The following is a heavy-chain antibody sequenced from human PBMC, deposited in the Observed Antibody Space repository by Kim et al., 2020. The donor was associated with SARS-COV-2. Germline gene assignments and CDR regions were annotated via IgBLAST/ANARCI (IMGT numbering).Heavy chain of an antibody. J-gene: IGHJ4*02. CDR2: IYYSGST. CDR3: ARINTTWSSFYH. D-gene: IGHD2-15*01. CDR1: GGSISTFY. Sequence: SETLSLTCTVSGGSISTFYWGWIRQPPGKGLEWIGYIYYSGSTNYNPSLKSGVTISVDTSKNQFSLKRTSGTAADTAMYYCARINTTWSSFYHWGQVTMV. V-gene: IGHV4-59*01.